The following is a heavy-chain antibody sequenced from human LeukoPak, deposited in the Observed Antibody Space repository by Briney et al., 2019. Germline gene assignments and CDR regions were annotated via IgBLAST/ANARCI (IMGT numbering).Heavy chain of an antibody. V-gene: IGHV3-7*01. CDR3: ARSGTYGDY. CDR1: GFTFSRYW. CDR2: IKQDGSEK. J-gene: IGHJ4*02. D-gene: IGHD3-10*01. Sequence: GGSLRLSCAASGFTFSRYWMSWVRQAPGKGPEWVANIKQDGSEKYYVDSVKGRFTISRDNAKNSLYLQMNGLRAEDTAVYYCARSGTYGDYWGQGTLVTVSS.